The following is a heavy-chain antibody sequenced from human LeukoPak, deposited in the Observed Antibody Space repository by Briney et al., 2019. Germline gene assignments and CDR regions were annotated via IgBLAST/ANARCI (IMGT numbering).Heavy chain of an antibody. D-gene: IGHD3-22*01. CDR3: AKPSLTYDSSGQFDY. CDR1: GFTFSSYG. J-gene: IGHJ4*02. CDR2: ISYDGSNK. Sequence: PGGSLRLSCAASGFTFSSYGMHWVRQAPGKGLEWVAVISYDGSNKYYADSVKGRFTISRDNSKNTLYLQMNSLRAEDTAVYYCAKPSLTYDSSGQFDYWGQGTLVTVSS. V-gene: IGHV3-33*05.